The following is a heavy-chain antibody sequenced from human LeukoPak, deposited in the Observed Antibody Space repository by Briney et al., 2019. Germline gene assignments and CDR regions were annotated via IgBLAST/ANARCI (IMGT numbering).Heavy chain of an antibody. CDR1: GYSISRGYY. D-gene: IGHD6-19*01. Sequence: SETLTLTCGVSGYSISRGYYWGWIRQPPGNGLEWIGNIYHTGSTYYNPSLRSRVTISVDTSKNQFFLKLTSVTAADTAVHYCARGLEGYSAGWSRFFEYWGQGTLATVSS. V-gene: IGHV4-38-2*01. CDR3: ARGLEGYSAGWSRFFEY. CDR2: IYHTGST. J-gene: IGHJ4*02.